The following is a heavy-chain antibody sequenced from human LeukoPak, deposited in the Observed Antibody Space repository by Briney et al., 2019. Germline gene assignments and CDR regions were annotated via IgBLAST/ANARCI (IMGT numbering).Heavy chain of an antibody. Sequence: GGSPTLSCAVSGFTFRNYWMHWVRQAPGKGLVWVSCISSDGSSTNYADSVKGRFSISRDNAKNTLYLHMNSLRVEDTAQYYCARPMISVMSLGADFWGQGSLVTVSS. V-gene: IGHV3-74*01. D-gene: IGHD3/OR15-3a*01. CDR2: ISSDGSST. CDR1: GFTFRNYW. CDR3: ARPMISVMSLGADF. J-gene: IGHJ4*02.